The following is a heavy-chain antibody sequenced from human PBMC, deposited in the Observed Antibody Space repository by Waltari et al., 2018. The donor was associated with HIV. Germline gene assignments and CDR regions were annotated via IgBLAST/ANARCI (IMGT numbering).Heavy chain of an antibody. V-gene: IGHV1-69*12. CDR3: ARELGYCSSTSCPSWFDP. CDR2: IIPIFGTA. J-gene: IGHJ5*02. D-gene: IGHD2-2*01. CDR1: GGTFRSYA. Sequence: QVQLVQSGAEVKKPGSSVKVSCKASGGTFRSYAIRWVRPAPGPGLEWMGGIIPIFGTANYAQKFQGRVTITADESTSTAYMELSSLRSEDTAVYYCARELGYCSSTSCPSWFDPWGQGTLVTVSS.